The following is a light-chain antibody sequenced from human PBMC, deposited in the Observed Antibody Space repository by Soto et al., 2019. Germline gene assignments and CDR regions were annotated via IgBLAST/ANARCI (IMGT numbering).Light chain of an antibody. Sequence: EIVMTQSPATLSVSPGERATLSCRASQSINNNLAWYQQKRGQGPRLLIYGASSRATGTPARISGSGSGTGFTLTISSLQSEDFAIYYCQQYNDWPLTFGGGTKVEIK. V-gene: IGKV3-15*01. J-gene: IGKJ4*01. CDR3: QQYNDWPLT. CDR1: QSINNN. CDR2: GAS.